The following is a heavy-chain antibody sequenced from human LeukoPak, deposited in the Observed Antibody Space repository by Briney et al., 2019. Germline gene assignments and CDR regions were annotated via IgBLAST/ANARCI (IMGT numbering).Heavy chain of an antibody. CDR1: GFTFSSYE. CDR3: AKEGYYYLDV. CDR2: ISSSGSTI. V-gene: IGHV3-48*03. Sequence: GGSLRLSCAASGFTFSSYEMNWVRQAPGKGLEWVSYISSSGSTIYYADSVKGRFTISRDNSKNTLYLQMNSLRPEDTAVYYCAKEGYYYLDVWGTGTTVTISS. J-gene: IGHJ6*03.